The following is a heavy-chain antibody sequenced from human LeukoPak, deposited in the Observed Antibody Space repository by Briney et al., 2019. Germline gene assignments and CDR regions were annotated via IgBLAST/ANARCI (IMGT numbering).Heavy chain of an antibody. V-gene: IGHV1-69*04. J-gene: IGHJ3*02. CDR2: IIPILGIA. D-gene: IGHD5-18*01. Sequence: SVKVSCKASGGTFSSYAISWVRQAPGQGLEWMGRIIPILGIANYAQKFQGRVTITADKSTSTAYMELSSLRSEDTAVYYCARDENTAMAVGAFDIWGQGTMVTVSS. CDR3: ARDENTAMAVGAFDI. CDR1: GGTFSSYA.